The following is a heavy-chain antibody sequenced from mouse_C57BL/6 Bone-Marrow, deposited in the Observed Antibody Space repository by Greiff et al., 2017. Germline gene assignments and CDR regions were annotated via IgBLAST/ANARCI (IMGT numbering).Heavy chain of an antibody. Sequence: VQVQQSGAELVKPGASVKMSCKASGYTFTSYWITWVKQRPGQGLEWIGDIYPGSGSTNYNEKFKSKATLTVDTSSSTAYMQLSSLTSEDSAVYYCARFLGYAMDYWGQGTSVTVSS. J-gene: IGHJ4*01. V-gene: IGHV1-55*01. CDR1: GYTFTSYW. CDR3: ARFLGYAMDY. CDR2: IYPGSGST.